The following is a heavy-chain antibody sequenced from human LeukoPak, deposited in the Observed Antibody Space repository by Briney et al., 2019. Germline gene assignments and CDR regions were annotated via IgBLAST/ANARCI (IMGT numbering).Heavy chain of an antibody. D-gene: IGHD7-27*01. V-gene: IGHV3-53*01. CDR3: ARDISLTITGDFDY. CDR2: IYSGGST. J-gene: IGHJ4*02. Sequence: PGGSLRLSCAASGFTVSSNYMSWVRQAPGKGLEWVSVIYSGGSTYYADSVKGRFTISRDNSKNAVYLQMNSLRAEDTAVYYCARDISLTITGDFDYWGQGTLVTVSS. CDR1: GFTVSSNY.